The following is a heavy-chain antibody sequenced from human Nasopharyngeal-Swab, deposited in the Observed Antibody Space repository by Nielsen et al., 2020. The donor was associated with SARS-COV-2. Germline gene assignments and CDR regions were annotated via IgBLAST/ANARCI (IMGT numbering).Heavy chain of an antibody. Sequence: GGSLRLSCAASGFTFSDYYMSWIRQAPGKGLEWVSYISSSSSYTNYADSVKGRFTISRDNAKNSLYLQMNSLRAEDTAVYYCARDLSSGWYGSFDYWGQGTLVPSPQ. CDR2: ISSSSSYT. CDR3: ARDLSSGWYGSFDY. J-gene: IGHJ4*02. D-gene: IGHD6-19*01. CDR1: GFTFSDYY. V-gene: IGHV3-11*06.